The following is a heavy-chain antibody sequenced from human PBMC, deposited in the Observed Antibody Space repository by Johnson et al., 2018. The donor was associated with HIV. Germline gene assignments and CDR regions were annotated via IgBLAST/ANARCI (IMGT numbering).Heavy chain of an antibody. D-gene: IGHD2-21*01. CDR1: GFIFSSYA. V-gene: IGHV3-30*04. CDR2: ISYDGSNK. J-gene: IGHJ3*02. CDR3: ASSQGSGEGAFDI. Sequence: QVQLVESGGGLVQPGGSLRLSCGASGFIFSSYAMHWVRQAPGKGLEWVAVISYDGSNKYYADSVKGRFTISRDNSKNTLYLQMNSLRAEDTAVYYCASSQGSGEGAFDIWGQGTMVTVSS.